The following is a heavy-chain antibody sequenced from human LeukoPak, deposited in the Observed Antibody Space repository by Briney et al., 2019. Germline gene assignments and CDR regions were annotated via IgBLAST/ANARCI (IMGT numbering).Heavy chain of an antibody. D-gene: IGHD3-22*01. Sequence: ASVKVSCKASGYTFTSYYMHWVRQAPGQGLEWMRIINRSGGSTSYAQKFQGRVTMTRDTSTSTVYMELSSLRSEDTAVYYCARDRYYYDSSGYYERGSPGFQHWGQGTLVTVSS. CDR1: GYTFTSYY. CDR2: INRSGGST. CDR3: ARDRYYYDSSGYYERGSPGFQH. V-gene: IGHV1-46*01. J-gene: IGHJ1*01.